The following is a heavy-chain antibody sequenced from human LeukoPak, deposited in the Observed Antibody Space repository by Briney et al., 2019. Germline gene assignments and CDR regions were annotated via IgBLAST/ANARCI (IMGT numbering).Heavy chain of an antibody. V-gene: IGHV3-30*03. D-gene: IGHD6-13*01. J-gene: IGHJ6*03. Sequence: GGSLRLSCAASGFTFSSYGMHWVRQAPGKGLEWVAVISYDGSNKYYADSVKGRFTISRDNSKNTLYLQMNSLRAEDTAVYYCASPYSSSWSDSGYYYYMDVWGKGTTVTVSS. CDR3: ASPYSSSWSDSGYYYYMDV. CDR1: GFTFSSYG. CDR2: ISYDGSNK.